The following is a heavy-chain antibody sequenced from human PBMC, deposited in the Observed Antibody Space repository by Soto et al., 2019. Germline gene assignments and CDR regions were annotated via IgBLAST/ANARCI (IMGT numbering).Heavy chain of an antibody. Sequence: GGSLRLSCVASGFIFTDYWMTWVRQAPGKGLQCVANIKQDGSEAFYVDSVKGRFTISRDNAKNSLFLQMSSLRLDDTAVYYCARERRDYGCSHFNSWGQGTLVTVSS. D-gene: IGHD4-17*01. CDR3: ARERRDYGCSHFNS. CDR2: IKQDGSEA. J-gene: IGHJ4*02. CDR1: GFIFTDYW. V-gene: IGHV3-7*05.